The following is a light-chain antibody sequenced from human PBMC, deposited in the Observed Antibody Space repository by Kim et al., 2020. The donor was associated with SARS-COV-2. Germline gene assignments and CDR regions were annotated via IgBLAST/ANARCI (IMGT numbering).Light chain of an antibody. CDR3: AAWDDSLSGYV. Sequence: GQRVTISCSGSSSNIGSNTVNWYQQLPGAAPKLLIYTNNQRPSGVPDRFSGSKSGTSASLAISGLQSEDESDYYCAAWDDSLSGYVFGTGTQVTVL. V-gene: IGLV1-44*01. J-gene: IGLJ1*01. CDR1: SSNIGSNT. CDR2: TNN.